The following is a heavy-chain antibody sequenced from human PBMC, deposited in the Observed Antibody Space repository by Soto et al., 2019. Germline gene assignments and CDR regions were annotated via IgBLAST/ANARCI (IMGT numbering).Heavy chain of an antibody. V-gene: IGHV1-8*01. CDR1: GYSFTSHD. CDR2: MNPNSGNT. CDR3: ARRGDRSRWAWYYYYGMDV. J-gene: IGHJ6*02. D-gene: IGHD6-13*01. Sequence: QVQLVQSGAEVKKPGASVKVSCKAYGYSFTSHDITWVRQATGQRLEWMGWMNPNSGNTGYAQKFQGRDTIARNTSMSTTYMELSSLRSEDTAVYYCARRGDRSRWAWYYYYGMDVWGQGTTVTVSS.